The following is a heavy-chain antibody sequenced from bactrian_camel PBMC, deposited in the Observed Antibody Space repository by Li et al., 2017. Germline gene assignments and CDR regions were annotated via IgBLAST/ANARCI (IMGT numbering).Heavy chain of an antibody. CDR2: INSDGST. J-gene: IGHJ4*01. CDR1: QYTSSSNC. V-gene: IGHV3S53*01. Sequence: QVQLVESGGGSVQTGGSLRLSCTSSQYTSSSNCMGWFRQAPGNECELVSSINSDGSTNYADSVKGRFTISKDNAKNILYLQMNSLKPEDSAMYYCAAGRDSAGGVWCRNSDFPYMGRGPRSPSP. D-gene: IGHD7*01.